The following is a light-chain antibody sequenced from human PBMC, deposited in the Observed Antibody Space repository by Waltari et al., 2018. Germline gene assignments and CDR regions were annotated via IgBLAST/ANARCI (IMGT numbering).Light chain of an antibody. J-gene: IGLJ2*01. CDR2: GEN. V-gene: IGLV3-21*02. CDR1: SYS. Sequence: SYSVHWYQHKSGQAPVLVVYGENDRPSGIPERFSGSNSGNTATATLTISRVEAGDEADYYCQVWDATTDHVVFGGGTKLTVL. CDR3: QVWDATTDHVV.